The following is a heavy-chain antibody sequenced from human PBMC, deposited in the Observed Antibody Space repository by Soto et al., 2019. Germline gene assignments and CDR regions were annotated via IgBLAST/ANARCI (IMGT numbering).Heavy chain of an antibody. CDR3: AKDSLAAAGIRPGRWFDP. J-gene: IGHJ5*02. CDR1: GFTFSSYG. Sequence: QVQLVESGGGVVQPGRSLRLSCAASGFTFSSYGMHWVRQAPGKGLEWVAVISYDGSNKYYADSVKGRFTISRDNSKNTLYLQMNSLRAEDTAVYYCAKDSLAAAGIRPGRWFDPWGQGTLVTVSS. CDR2: ISYDGSNK. D-gene: IGHD6-13*01. V-gene: IGHV3-30*18.